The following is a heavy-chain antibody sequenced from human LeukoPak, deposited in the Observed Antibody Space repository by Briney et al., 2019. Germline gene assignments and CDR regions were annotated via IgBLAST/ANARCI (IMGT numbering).Heavy chain of an antibody. CDR2: TYYRSKWYN. Sequence: SQTLSLTCAISGDSVSSNSAAWNWIRQSPSRGLEWLGRTYYRSKWYNHYGVSVKSRITINPDTSKNQFSLQLNSVTPEDTAVYYCARERIQLGSFHLYWYFDLWGRGTLVTVSS. D-gene: IGHD5-18*01. CDR1: GDSVSSNSAA. J-gene: IGHJ2*01. CDR3: ARERIQLGSFHLYWYFDL. V-gene: IGHV6-1*01.